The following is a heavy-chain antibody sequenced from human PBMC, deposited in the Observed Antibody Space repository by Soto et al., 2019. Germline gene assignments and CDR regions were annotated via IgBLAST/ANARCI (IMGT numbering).Heavy chain of an antibody. CDR2: ISGSGGST. Sequence: EVQLLESGGGLVKRGGSLRLSCAASGFTFSSNAMSWVRQAPGKGLEWVSAISGSGGSTYYADSVKGRFTISRDNSKNPLYLQMNSLRAEDTAVSYCAKVGVDDVDARWFDPWGQGTLVTAPS. CDR1: GFTFSSNA. V-gene: IGHV3-23*01. CDR3: AKVGVDDVDARWFDP. D-gene: IGHD3-16*01. J-gene: IGHJ5*02.